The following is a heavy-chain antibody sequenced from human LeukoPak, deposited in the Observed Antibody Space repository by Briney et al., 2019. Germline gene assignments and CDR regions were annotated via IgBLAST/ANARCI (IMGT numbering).Heavy chain of an antibody. CDR2: IRPNSGGT. CDR3: ARGDHFGLDV. V-gene: IGHV1-2*06. J-gene: IGHJ6*02. CDR1: GYTFTGYD. Sequence: ASVTVSCTASGYTFTGYDIHWVRQAPGQGLEWMGRIRPNSGGTDYAQKFQGRVTMTGDTSVSTAYMDLSRLRSDDTAVYYCARGDHFGLDVWGQGTTVIVSS.